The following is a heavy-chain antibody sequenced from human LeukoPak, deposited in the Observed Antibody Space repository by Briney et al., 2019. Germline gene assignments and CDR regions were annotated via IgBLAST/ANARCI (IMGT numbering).Heavy chain of an antibody. CDR2: INPNSGGT. J-gene: IGHJ5*02. D-gene: IGHD3-10*01. CDR3: ARADYYGSGSYYIGNWFDP. CDR1: GYTLTGYD. Sequence: GASVKVSCTPSGYTLTGYDMHRVPQAPGHGVEWMGWINPNSGGTNYAQKCQGRVTMTRDTSISTAYMELSRLRSDDTAVYYCARADYYGSGSYYIGNWFDPWGQGTLATVSS. V-gene: IGHV1-2*02.